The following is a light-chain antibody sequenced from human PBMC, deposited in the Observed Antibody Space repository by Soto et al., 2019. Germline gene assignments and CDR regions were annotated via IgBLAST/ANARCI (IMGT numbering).Light chain of an antibody. Sequence: SYELTQPPSVSVAPGKTARITCGGNNIGSKSVHWYQQKPGQAPVLVIYYDSDRPSGIPERFSGSNSGNTATLTISRVEAGDEADYYCQVGDSSSDHPVFGGGTKLTV. CDR2: YDS. J-gene: IGLJ2*01. CDR3: QVGDSSSDHPV. V-gene: IGLV3-21*04. CDR1: NIGSKS.